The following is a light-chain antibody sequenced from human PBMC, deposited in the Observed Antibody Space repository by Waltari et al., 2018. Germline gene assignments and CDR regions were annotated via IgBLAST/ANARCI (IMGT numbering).Light chain of an antibody. Sequence: DIQMTQSPSSLSASVGDRVTITCQASQGISNFLNWYQQKPGKAPKLLIYDASKLESGVPSRFTGSGSGSCFTLTISSLQPEDIATYYCQQFNELPLTFGGGTKVEIK. CDR1: QGISNF. J-gene: IGKJ4*01. CDR3: QQFNELPLT. CDR2: DAS. V-gene: IGKV1-33*01.